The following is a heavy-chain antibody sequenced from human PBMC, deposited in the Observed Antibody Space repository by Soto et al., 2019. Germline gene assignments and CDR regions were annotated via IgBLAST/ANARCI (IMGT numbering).Heavy chain of an antibody. J-gene: IGHJ4*02. Sequence: VASVKVSCKTSGYSFTSYGISWVRHAPGQGPEWMGWISTYNGNTIYAQKVQDRVTMTIDTFTHTAYMELRALTSDDTALYYCARDPGYASGWYCDGWGQGTLVTVS. CDR2: ISTYNGNT. CDR3: ARDPGYASGWYCDG. D-gene: IGHD6-19*01. V-gene: IGHV1-18*04. CDR1: GYSFTSYG.